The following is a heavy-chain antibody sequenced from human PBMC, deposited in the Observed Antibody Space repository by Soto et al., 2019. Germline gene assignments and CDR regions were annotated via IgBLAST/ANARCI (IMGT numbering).Heavy chain of an antibody. V-gene: IGHV3-64D*06. Sequence: GGSLRLSCSASGFTFSEYSMHWVRQAPGKGLQYVSTISSDGDITYYADSVKGRFTISRDNSKNTLYLQMNSLKPEDTAVYYCVKVSTFYDILTGYYSTNFFDPWGQGTLVTVSS. J-gene: IGHJ5*02. CDR3: VKVSTFYDILTGYYSTNFFDP. CDR2: ISSDGDIT. CDR1: GFTFSEYS. D-gene: IGHD3-9*01.